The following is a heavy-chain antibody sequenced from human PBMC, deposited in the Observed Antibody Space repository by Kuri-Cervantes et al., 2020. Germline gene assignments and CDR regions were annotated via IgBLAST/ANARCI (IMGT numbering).Heavy chain of an antibody. CDR3: AREVAAAGSDY. CDR2: ISSSSSYI. CDR1: GFTFSSYS. Sequence: GESLKISCAASGFTFSSYSMNWVRQAPGKGLEWVSSISSSSSYIYHADSVKGRFTISRDNAKNSLYLQMNSLRAEDTAAYYCAREVAAAGSDYWGQGTLVTVSS. D-gene: IGHD6-13*01. V-gene: IGHV3-21*04. J-gene: IGHJ4*02.